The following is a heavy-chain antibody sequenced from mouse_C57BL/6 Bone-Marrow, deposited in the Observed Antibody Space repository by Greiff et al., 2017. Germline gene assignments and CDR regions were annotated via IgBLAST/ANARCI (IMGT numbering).Heavy chain of an antibody. D-gene: IGHD2-4*01. V-gene: IGHV1-55*01. CDR2: IYPGSGST. Sequence: QVQLQQPGAELVKPGASVKMSCKASGYTFTSYWITWVKQRPGQGLEWIGDIYPGSGSTNYNETFKSKATLTVDTSSSTAYMQLSSLTSEDSAVYYCARDYDYLYAMDYWGQGTSVTVSS. CDR1: GYTFTSYW. J-gene: IGHJ4*01. CDR3: ARDYDYLYAMDY.